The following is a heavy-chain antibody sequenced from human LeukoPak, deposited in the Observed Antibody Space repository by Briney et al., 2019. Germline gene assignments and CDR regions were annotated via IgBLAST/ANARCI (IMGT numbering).Heavy chain of an antibody. CDR1: GGSFSSYY. J-gene: IGHJ4*02. Sequence: SETLSLTCAVSGGSFSSYYSHWVRQPPGKGLEWVGYIDCSGRTNYNASPKSRVTISVDRCNNQCSLKLSSVTAADTAECCCARDRSAGYYFDYWGQGALVTVSP. CDR2: IDCSGRT. V-gene: IGHV4-59*01. CDR3: ARDRSAGYYFDY.